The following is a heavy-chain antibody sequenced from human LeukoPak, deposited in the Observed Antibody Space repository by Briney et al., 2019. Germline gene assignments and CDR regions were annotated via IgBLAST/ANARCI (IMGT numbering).Heavy chain of an antibody. CDR2: INHSGST. V-gene: IGHV4-34*01. J-gene: IGHJ4*02. CDR3: ARGAWYSGYD. Sequence: SETLSLTCAVYGGSFSGYYWRWLRQPPGKGLEWIGEINHSGSTNYNPSLKSRVTISVDTSKNQFSLKLSSVTAADTAVYYCARGAWYSGYDWGQGTLVTVSS. CDR1: GGSFSGYY. D-gene: IGHD5-12*01.